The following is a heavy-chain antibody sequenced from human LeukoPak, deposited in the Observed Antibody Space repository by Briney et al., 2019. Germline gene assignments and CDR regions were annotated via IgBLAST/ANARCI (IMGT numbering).Heavy chain of an antibody. V-gene: IGHV4-4*09. CDR2: IYTSGST. CDR1: GGSISSYY. D-gene: IGHD6-13*01. J-gene: IGHJ5*02. CDR3: AQSSSWFNWFDP. Sequence: SETLSLTCTVSGGSISSYYWSWIRQPPGKGLERIGYIYTSGSTNYNPSLKSRVTISVDTSKNQFSLKLSSVTAADTAVYYCAQSSSWFNWFDPWGQGTLVTVSS.